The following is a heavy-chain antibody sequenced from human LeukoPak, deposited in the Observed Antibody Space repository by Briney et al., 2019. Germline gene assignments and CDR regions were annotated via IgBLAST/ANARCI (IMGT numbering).Heavy chain of an antibody. J-gene: IGHJ3*02. CDR3: TRFTIVGVVDAFDI. V-gene: IGHV3-49*04. CDR1: GFTLGDYA. Sequence: GGSLRLSCTASGFTLGDYAMGWVRQAPGKGLEWVGFIRSKVYGGTTEYAASVKVRFTISRDDSKSIAYLQMTSLKTEDAGVYYCTRFTIVGVVDAFDIWGQGTMVTVSS. D-gene: IGHD3-3*01. CDR2: IRSKVYGGTT.